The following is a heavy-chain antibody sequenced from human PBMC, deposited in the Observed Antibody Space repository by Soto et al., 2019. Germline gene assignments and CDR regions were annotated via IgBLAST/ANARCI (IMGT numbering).Heavy chain of an antibody. V-gene: IGHV4-34*01. CDR3: ARGRGYSGYDR. CDR1: GGSFSGYY. Sequence: SETLSLTCAVYGGSFSGYYWSWIRQPPGKGLEWIGEINHSGSTNYNPSLKSRVTISVDTSKNQFSLKLSSVTAAVTAVYYCARGRGYSGYDRWGQGTLVTVSS. D-gene: IGHD5-12*01. J-gene: IGHJ5*02. CDR2: INHSGST.